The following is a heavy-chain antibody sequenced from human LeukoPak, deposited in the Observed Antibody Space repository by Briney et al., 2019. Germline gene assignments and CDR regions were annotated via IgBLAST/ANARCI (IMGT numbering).Heavy chain of an antibody. Sequence: GGSLRLSCAASGFTFNNYHMTWVRQAPGEGLEWVSIITFSGDTTYYADSVKGRFTISRDNSKNTLDLQMHSLRAKDTAVYYCAKKSQSHGRGAFDIWGQGTMVTVSS. CDR3: AKKSQSHGRGAFDI. CDR2: ITFSGDTT. CDR1: GFTFNNYH. D-gene: IGHD3-10*02. V-gene: IGHV3-23*01. J-gene: IGHJ3*02.